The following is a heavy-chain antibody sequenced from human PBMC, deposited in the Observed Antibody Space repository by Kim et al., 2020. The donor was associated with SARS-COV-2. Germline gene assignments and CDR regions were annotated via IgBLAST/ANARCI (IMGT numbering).Heavy chain of an antibody. CDR3: ARARWDQSGWFDP. Sequence: YSQKIQGRVTMTRDTSASTVDMVLSSLRCEGTAVYYCARARWDQSGWFDPWGQGTLVTVSS. J-gene: IGHJ5*02. D-gene: IGHD1-26*01. V-gene: IGHV1-3*01.